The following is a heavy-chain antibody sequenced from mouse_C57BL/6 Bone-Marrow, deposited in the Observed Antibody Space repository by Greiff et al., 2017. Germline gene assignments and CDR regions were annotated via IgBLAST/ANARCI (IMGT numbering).Heavy chain of an antibody. J-gene: IGHJ2*01. V-gene: IGHV14-4*01. CDR1: GFNIKDDY. CDR2: IDPENADT. D-gene: IGHD1-1*01. CDR3: TSITTVPFDY. Sequence: VQLQQSGAELVRPGASVKLSCTASGFNIKDDYMHWVKQRPEQGLEWSGWIDPENADTEYASKFQGKATITADTSSNTAYLQLSSLTSEDTAVYYCTSITTVPFDYWGQGTTLTVSS.